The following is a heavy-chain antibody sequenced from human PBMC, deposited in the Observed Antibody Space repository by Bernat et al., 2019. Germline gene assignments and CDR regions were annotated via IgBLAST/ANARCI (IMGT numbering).Heavy chain of an antibody. CDR1: GYSISSGYY. CDR3: ARHRIDDLVTAVRYYYYGMDV. CDR2: ISHSGST. D-gene: IGHD3-9*01. J-gene: IGHJ6*02. V-gene: IGHV4-38-2*01. Sequence: QVQLQESGPGLVKPSETLSLTCAVSGYSISSGYYWGWIWQPPGKGLEWIGSISHSGSTNYNPSLKSRVSISVDTSKNQFSLKVSSVTAADTAVYYCARHRIDDLVTAVRYYYYGMDVWGQGTTVTVSS.